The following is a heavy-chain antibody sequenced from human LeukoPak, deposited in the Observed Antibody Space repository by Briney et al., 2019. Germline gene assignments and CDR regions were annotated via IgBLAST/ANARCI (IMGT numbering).Heavy chain of an antibody. Sequence: GGSLRLSCAASDFTVCDNYMSWVRQAPGTGLGWVSVIYSGGDTYYAVSVQGRFTISRHTSKNTLSLQMNSLRVEDTAVYYCAIYGVVAAKAFDYWGQGTLVTVSS. CDR2: IYSGGDT. CDR3: AIYGVVAAKAFDY. V-gene: IGHV3-53*04. D-gene: IGHD2-15*01. CDR1: DFTVCDNY. J-gene: IGHJ4*02.